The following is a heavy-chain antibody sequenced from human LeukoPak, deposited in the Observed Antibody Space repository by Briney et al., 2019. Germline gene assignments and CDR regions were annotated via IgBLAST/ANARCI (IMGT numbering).Heavy chain of an antibody. CDR2: INHSGST. CDR3: AKLPARSYSGWYGAFDI. Sequence: SETLSLTCTVSGGSISSYYWSWIRQPPGKGLEWIGEINHSGSTNYNPSLKSRVTISVDTSKNQFSLKLSSVTAADTAVYYCAKLPARSYSGWYGAFDIWGQGTMVTVSS. J-gene: IGHJ3*02. D-gene: IGHD6-19*01. V-gene: IGHV4-34*01. CDR1: GGSISSYY.